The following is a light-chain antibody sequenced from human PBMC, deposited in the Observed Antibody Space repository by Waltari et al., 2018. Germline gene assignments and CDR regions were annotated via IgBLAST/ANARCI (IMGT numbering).Light chain of an antibody. CDR1: QRMSSY. V-gene: IGKV1-39*01. J-gene: IGKJ2*01. CDR3: QQSYSTPYT. CDR2: GAS. Sequence: DIQMTQSPSSLSASIGDTVTITCRASQRMSSYLNWYQQKPGKAPNRLIFGASNLQSGVSSRFSGSGSGTDFTLTIISLQPEDFATYYCQQSYSTPYTFGQGTKLEIK.